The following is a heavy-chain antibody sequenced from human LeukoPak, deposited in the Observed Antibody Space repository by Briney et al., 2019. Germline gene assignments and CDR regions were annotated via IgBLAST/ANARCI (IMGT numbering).Heavy chain of an antibody. J-gene: IGHJ4*02. D-gene: IGHD6-19*01. CDR2: IIPIFGTA. CDR1: GGTFSSYA. Sequence: SVTVSCTASGGTFSSYAISWVRQAPGQGLEWMGGIIPIFGTANYAQKFQGRVTITADESTSTAYMELSSLRSEDTAVYYCARVRVAGTGYFDYWGQGTLVTVSS. V-gene: IGHV1-69*13. CDR3: ARVRVAGTGYFDY.